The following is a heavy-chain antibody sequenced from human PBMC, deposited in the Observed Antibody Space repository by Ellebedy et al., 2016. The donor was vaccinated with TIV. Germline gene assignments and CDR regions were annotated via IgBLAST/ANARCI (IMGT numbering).Heavy chain of an antibody. CDR3: ARGGPGGDNWFFGL. CDR2: SGAAGDT. V-gene: IGHV3-13*01. J-gene: IGHJ2*01. Sequence: PGGSLRLSCAASGFSLTGSDLHWVRRRRGKGLEWVAASGAAGDTYYPDSVRGRFTISRESAKNSFYLQMNSLTAGDTADYYGARGGPGGDNWFFGLWGRGTQVTVSS. D-gene: IGHD3-10*01. CDR1: GFSLTGSD.